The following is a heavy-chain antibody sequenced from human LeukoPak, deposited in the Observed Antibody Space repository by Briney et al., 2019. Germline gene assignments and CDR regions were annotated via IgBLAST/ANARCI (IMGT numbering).Heavy chain of an antibody. V-gene: IGHV3-7*01. J-gene: IGHJ4*02. Sequence: PGGSLRLSCSASGFTFSRFWMSWVRQAPGKGLEYVALIKQGGSEIYHMDSVKGRFTISRDDATNSLYLQMNSLRVEDTALYYCARDRESESDSEGDYWGQGTPVTVSS. CDR3: ARDRESESDSEGDY. CDR1: GFTFSRFW. D-gene: IGHD4-11*01. CDR2: IKQGGSEI.